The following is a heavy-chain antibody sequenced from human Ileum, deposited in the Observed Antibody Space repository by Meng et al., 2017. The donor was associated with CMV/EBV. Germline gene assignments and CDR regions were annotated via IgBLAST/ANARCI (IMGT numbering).Heavy chain of an antibody. CDR3: ASGGGNFYDY. V-gene: IGHV3-21*01. CDR2: ISISPGFI. CDR1: GFTLGVVS. D-gene: IGHD2-15*01. J-gene: IGHJ4*02. Sequence: VVAGGGLVKPGGSLSCCCAGPGFTLGVVSMNWARQAPGQGLEWVSSISISPGFIYYADSVKGRFTISRDNATNSLYLQMNSLRAEDTALYFCASGGGNFYDYWGQGTLVTVSS.